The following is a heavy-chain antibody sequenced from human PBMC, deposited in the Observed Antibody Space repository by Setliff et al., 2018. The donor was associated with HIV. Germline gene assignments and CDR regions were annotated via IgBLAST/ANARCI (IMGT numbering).Heavy chain of an antibody. J-gene: IGHJ2*01. D-gene: IGHD3-22*01. Sequence: ASVKVSCKASGYTFTNYAIHWVRQAPGQRLEWMGWINAGNGDTKYSQKCQGRVTITTDTSASSAYMELNSLSSEDTAVYYCARHQAPYYGSSGYNPNWYFDLWGRGTLVTVSS. CDR3: ARHQAPYYGSSGYNPNWYFDL. V-gene: IGHV1-3*01. CDR2: INAGNGDT. CDR1: GYTFTNYA.